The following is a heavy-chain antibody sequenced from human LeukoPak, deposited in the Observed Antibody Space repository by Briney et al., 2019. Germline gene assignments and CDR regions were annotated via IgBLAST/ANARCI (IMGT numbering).Heavy chain of an antibody. CDR2: IKEDGSER. V-gene: IGHV3-7*04. CDR3: TRAFFYYDKNANEF. Sequence: GGSLRLSCVASGFTLSNYWMNWVRQAPGKGLEWVANIKEDGSERHYVDSVKGRFTISRDNAKNSLYLQMNSLRAEDTAVYYCTRAFFYYDKNANEFWGQGTLVTVSS. D-gene: IGHD3-22*01. CDR1: GFTLSNYW. J-gene: IGHJ4*02.